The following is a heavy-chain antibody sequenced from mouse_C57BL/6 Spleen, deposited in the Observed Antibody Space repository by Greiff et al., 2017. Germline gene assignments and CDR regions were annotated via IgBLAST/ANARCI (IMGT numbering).Heavy chain of an antibody. CDR1: GYSFTSYR. CDR2: INPSSGNT. J-gene: IGHJ1*03. D-gene: IGHD1-1*01. V-gene: IGHV1-7*01. Sequence: VTLQQSGAELAKPGASVKLSCKASGYSFTSYRLHWVNQRTGQGLEWIGYINPSSGNTKYNQTFKDKATLTADHTYSTAYMQLLSLTYEDSAVYYCARYGSSYCYFDVWGTGTTVTVSS. CDR3: ARYGSSYCYFDV.